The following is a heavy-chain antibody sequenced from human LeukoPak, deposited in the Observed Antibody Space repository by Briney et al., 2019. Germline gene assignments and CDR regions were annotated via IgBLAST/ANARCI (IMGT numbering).Heavy chain of an antibody. V-gene: IGHV3-48*03. CDR1: GFTFSSYE. CDR3: ARERVYQLLNHYYYYGMDV. J-gene: IGHJ6*04. Sequence: GGSLRLSCAASGFTFSSYEMNWVRQAPGKGLEWVSYISSSGSTIYYADSVKRRFTISRDNAKNSLYLQMNSLRAEDTAVYYCARERVYQLLNHYYYYGMDVWGKGTTVTVSS. D-gene: IGHD2-2*01. CDR2: ISSSGSTI.